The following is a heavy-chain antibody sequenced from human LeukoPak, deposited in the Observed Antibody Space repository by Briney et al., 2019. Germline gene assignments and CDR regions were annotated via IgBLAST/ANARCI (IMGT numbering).Heavy chain of an antibody. D-gene: IGHD1-26*01. V-gene: IGHV3-23*01. CDR3: AKGYGWEASYYYYYMDV. CDR2: ISGSGTTT. CDR1: GFTFSSYA. Sequence: GGSLRLSCAASGFTFSSYAMSWVRQAPGKGLEWVSTISGSGTTTDYADSVKGRFTISRDNSKNTLYLQMNSLRAEDTATYYCAKGYGWEASYYYYYMDVWGKGTTVTISS. J-gene: IGHJ6*03.